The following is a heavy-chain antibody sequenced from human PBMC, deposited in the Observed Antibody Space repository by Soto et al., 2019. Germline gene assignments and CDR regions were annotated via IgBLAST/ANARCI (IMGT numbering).Heavy chain of an antibody. V-gene: IGHV3-23*01. CDR2: VSIGGST. Sequence: PGGSLRLSCAASGFTFSSYAMGWVRQGPGKGLEWVAVVSIGGSTHYADSVRGRFTISRDNSKNTLSLQMNSLTAEATAVSFCAKRRGAGGHFDYWGQGALVTVSS. CDR3: AKRRGAGGHFDY. CDR1: GFTFSSYA. D-gene: IGHD2-15*01. J-gene: IGHJ4*02.